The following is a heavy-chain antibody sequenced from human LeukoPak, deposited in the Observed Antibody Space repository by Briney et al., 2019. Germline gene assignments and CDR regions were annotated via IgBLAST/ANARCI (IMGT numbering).Heavy chain of an antibody. J-gene: IGHJ6*03. CDR2: ISGSGGST. CDR1: GFTFGSYA. Sequence: PGGSLRLSCAASGFTFGSYAMNWVRQAPGKGLEWVSAISGSGGSTYYADSVKGRFTISRDNSKNTLYLQMNSLRAEDTAVYYCAKDGRRYFDWLSSFGYYYYYMDVWGKGTTVTVSS. V-gene: IGHV3-23*01. D-gene: IGHD3-9*01. CDR3: AKDGRRYFDWLSSFGYYYYYMDV.